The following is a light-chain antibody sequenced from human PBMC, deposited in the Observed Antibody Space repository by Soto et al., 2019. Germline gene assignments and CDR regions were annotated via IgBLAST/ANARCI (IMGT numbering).Light chain of an antibody. Sequence: QSVLTQPASVSGSPGQSVIISCTGTSSDVGGYNYVSWYQQHPGKAPKVMIYDVSNRPSGVSNRFSGSKSGNTASLTISGLQAEDEADYYCSSYTSSNTLYVFGTGTKVTVL. CDR1: SSDVGGYNY. J-gene: IGLJ1*01. CDR3: SSYTSSNTLYV. V-gene: IGLV2-14*01. CDR2: DVS.